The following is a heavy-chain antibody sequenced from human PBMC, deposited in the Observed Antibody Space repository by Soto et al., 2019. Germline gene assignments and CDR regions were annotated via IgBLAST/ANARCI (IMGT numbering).Heavy chain of an antibody. D-gene: IGHD3-22*01. CDR3: ARRDYYDSSGYYDF. J-gene: IGHJ5*01. V-gene: IGHV5-51*01. Sequence: GESLKISCKGSGYSFTKYWIGWVRQMPGKGLEWMAIIYPDESDTRYSPSFQGQVTISADKSINTAYLQWRSLKASDTAMYYCARRDYYDSSGYYDFWGQGTLVTVSS. CDR2: IYPDESDT. CDR1: GYSFTKYW.